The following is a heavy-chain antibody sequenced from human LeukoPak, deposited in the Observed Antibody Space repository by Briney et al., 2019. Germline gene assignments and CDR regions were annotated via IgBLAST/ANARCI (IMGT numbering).Heavy chain of an antibody. D-gene: IGHD5-24*01. Sequence: SETLSLTCTVSGGSISSYYWSWIRQPPGTGLEWIAYIHSSGSTNYNPSLKSRITISVDTSRNQFSLKLSSVTAADTAVYYCARTVAHGSADHWGQGTPVTVSS. V-gene: IGHV4-59*01. CDR3: ARTVAHGSADH. CDR1: GGSISSYY. CDR2: IHSSGST. J-gene: IGHJ4*02.